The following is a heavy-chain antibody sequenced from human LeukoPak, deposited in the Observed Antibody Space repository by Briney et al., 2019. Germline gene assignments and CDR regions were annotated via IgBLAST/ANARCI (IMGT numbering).Heavy chain of an antibody. CDR3: ARDIGYRTFDY. Sequence: GGSLRLSCAASGFTFSNFWMAWVRQAPGKGLEWVAHIKEDGSDKKYVDSVKGRFTISRDNPKNSLYLQMNSLRAEDTAVYYCARDIGYRTFDYWGQGGLVTVFS. CDR2: IKEDGSDK. CDR1: GFTFSNFW. J-gene: IGHJ4*02. V-gene: IGHV3-7*05. D-gene: IGHD5-12*01.